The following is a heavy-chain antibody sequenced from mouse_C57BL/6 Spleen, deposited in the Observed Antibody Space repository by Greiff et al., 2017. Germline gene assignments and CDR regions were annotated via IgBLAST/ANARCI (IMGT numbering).Heavy chain of an antibody. Sequence: EVKVVESGGGLVQPGGSLSLSCAASGFTFTDYYMSWVRQPPGKALEWLGFIRNKANGYTTEYSASVKGRFTISRDNSQSILYLQMNALRAEDSATYYCARYAGGYSMDYWGQGTSVTVSS. CDR2: IRNKANGYTT. J-gene: IGHJ4*01. CDR1: GFTFTDYY. V-gene: IGHV7-3*01. CDR3: ARYAGGYSMDY.